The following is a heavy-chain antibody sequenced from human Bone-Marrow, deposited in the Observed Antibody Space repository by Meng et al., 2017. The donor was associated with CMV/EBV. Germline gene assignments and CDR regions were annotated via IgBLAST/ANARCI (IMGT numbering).Heavy chain of an antibody. CDR1: GGSISNFY. J-gene: IGHJ4*02. V-gene: IGHV4-59*01. CDR2: GNYRGST. D-gene: IGHD3-16*01. CDR3: ARDPATGPRGDYFDS. Sequence: SETLSLTCTVSGGSISNFYWSWIRQPPGKGLEWIGFGNYRGSTNYNPSLKSRTTISVNTSRNQFSLRLSSVTAADTAVYFCARDPATGPRGDYFDSWDPGTLVTGSS.